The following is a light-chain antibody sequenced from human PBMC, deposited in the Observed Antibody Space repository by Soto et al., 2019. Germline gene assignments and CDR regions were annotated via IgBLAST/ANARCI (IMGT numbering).Light chain of an antibody. CDR1: QTVYNN. Sequence: EVVMTQSPATLSVSPGESVTLSCRASQTVYNNYLAWYQQKPGQAPRLLIYAVSARATGIPARFSGSGSGTEFTLTINGLQSEDFAVYYCQQYTNWPITFGQGPRLEIK. V-gene: IGKV3-15*01. J-gene: IGKJ5*01. CDR3: QQYTNWPIT. CDR2: AVS.